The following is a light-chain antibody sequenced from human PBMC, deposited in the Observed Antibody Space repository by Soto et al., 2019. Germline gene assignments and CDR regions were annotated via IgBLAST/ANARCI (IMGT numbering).Light chain of an antibody. J-gene: IGKJ1*01. CDR1: HSISSC. V-gene: IGKV1-5*03. CDR2: KAS. CDR3: QQYSNYWT. Sequence: DIQLTQSPSSLSASVGDRVTITCRASHSISSCLALYQQKPEKAPRLLIYKASNLERGVPSRFSGSGSGKEFTLTISSLQPDDVTTYYCQQYSNYWTFGQGTKVDIK.